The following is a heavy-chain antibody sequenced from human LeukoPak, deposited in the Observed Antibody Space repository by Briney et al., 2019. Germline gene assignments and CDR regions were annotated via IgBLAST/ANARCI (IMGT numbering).Heavy chain of an antibody. CDR3: ARRSGSEFSVDY. CDR1: GYSFTNYW. CDR2: IYPGDSNT. D-gene: IGHD2-15*01. Sequence: GESLKISCKVSGYSFTNYWIGWVRQMPGKGLEWMGIIYPGDSNTRYSPSFQGQVTISVDKSISTAYLQWSSLKASDTAMYYCARRSGSEFSVDYWGQGTLVTVSS. V-gene: IGHV5-51*01. J-gene: IGHJ4*02.